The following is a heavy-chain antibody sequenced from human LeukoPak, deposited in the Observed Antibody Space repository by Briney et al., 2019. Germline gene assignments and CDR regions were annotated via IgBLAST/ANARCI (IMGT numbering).Heavy chain of an antibody. V-gene: IGHV1-3*03. D-gene: IGHD5-18*01. CDR2: VNAGNGNT. Sequence: ASVKVSCKASGYTFTSYAMHWVRQAPGQRLEWMGWVNAGNGNTKYSQEFQGRVTITRDTSASTAYMELSSLRSGDMAVYYCARGGYSYGWGAFDIWGQGTMVTVSS. J-gene: IGHJ3*02. CDR1: GYTFTSYA. CDR3: ARGGYSYGWGAFDI.